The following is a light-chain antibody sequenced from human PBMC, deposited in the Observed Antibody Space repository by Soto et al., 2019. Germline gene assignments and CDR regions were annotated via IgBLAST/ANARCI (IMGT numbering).Light chain of an antibody. J-gene: IGKJ1*01. CDR1: QSVSSTY. CDR2: GAS. CDR3: QQYGSSWT. Sequence: EIVLTQSPGTLSLSSGERATLSCRASQSVSSTYLVWYQQKPGQAPRLLMYGASNRATGIPDRFSGSGSGTDFTLTISSLEPEDFAVYYCQQYGSSWTFGQGTKVEIK. V-gene: IGKV3-20*01.